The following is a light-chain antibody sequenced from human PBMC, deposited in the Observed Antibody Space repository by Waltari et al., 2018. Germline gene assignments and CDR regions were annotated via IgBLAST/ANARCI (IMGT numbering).Light chain of an antibody. Sequence: DIQMTQSPSTLSASVGDRVTITCRASQSISSWLAWYQQKPGKAPKLLIYKASSLESVVPARFSGSGSGTEFTLTISSLQPDDFATYYCQQYNSYPWTFGQGP. CDR3: QQYNSYPWT. CDR1: QSISSW. CDR2: KAS. J-gene: IGKJ1*01. V-gene: IGKV1-5*03.